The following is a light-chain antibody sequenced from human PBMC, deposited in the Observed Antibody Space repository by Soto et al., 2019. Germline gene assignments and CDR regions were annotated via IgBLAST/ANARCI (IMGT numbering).Light chain of an antibody. CDR3: ASWDDSVNGWV. CDR2: GNS. V-gene: IGLV1-44*01. Sequence: QSVLTQPPSASGTPGQRVTISCSGGNSNIGSNIVNWYQQLPGTAPRLLIYGNSQRPSGVPDRFSGSKSGTSASLAISGLQSEDGADYYCASWDDSVNGWVFGGGTKLTVL. CDR1: NSNIGSNI. J-gene: IGLJ3*02.